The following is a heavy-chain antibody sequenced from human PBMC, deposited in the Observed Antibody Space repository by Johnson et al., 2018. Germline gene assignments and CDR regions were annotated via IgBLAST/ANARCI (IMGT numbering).Heavy chain of an antibody. CDR3: ARSIFGVALDYYMDV. V-gene: IGHV3-30-3*01. CDR1: GFTFSSYA. D-gene: IGHD3-3*01. Sequence: QVQLVQSGGGVVQPGRYLRLSCAASGFTFSSYAMHWVRQAPGKGLEWVAVISYDGSNKYYADSVKGRFTISRDNSKNTLYLQMNGLRAEGTAVYYCARSIFGVALDYYMDVWGKGTTVTVSS. CDR2: ISYDGSNK. J-gene: IGHJ6*03.